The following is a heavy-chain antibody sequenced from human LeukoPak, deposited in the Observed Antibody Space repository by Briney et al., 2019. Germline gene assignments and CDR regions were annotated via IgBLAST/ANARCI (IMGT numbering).Heavy chain of an antibody. V-gene: IGHV4-30-4*01. Sequence: PSQTLSLTCTVSGGSISSGDYYWGWIRQPPGKGLEWSGYIYYSGSTYYNPSLRSRVIISVDTSKNQFSLKLSAVAAADTAVYYCALRGSYYDSSGYRSVGAFDIWGQGTMVTVSS. D-gene: IGHD3-22*01. CDR1: GGSISSGDYY. CDR2: IYYSGST. J-gene: IGHJ3*02. CDR3: ALRGSYYDSSGYRSVGAFDI.